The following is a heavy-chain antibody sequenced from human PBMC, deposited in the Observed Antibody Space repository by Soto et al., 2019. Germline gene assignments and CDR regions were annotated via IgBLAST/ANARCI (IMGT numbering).Heavy chain of an antibody. D-gene: IGHD3-22*01. V-gene: IGHV3-30-3*01. CDR3: ARDTYYYDSSGYYGY. CDR2: ISYDGSNK. J-gene: IGHJ4*02. CDR1: GFTFSSYA. Sequence: HPGGSLRLSCAASGFTFSSYAMHWVRQAPGKGLEWVAVISYDGSNKYYADSVKGRFTISRDNSKNTLYLQMNSLRAEDTAVYYCARDTYYYDSSGYYGYWSQGTLVTVSS.